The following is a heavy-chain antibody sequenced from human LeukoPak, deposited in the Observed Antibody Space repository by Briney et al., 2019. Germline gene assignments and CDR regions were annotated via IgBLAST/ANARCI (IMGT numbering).Heavy chain of an antibody. CDR3: AREDTYYYDSSGYYYAH. D-gene: IGHD3-22*01. J-gene: IGHJ4*02. CDR1: GGSISSSSYY. V-gene: IGHV4-39*07. Sequence: SETLSLTCTVSGGSISSSSYYWGWIRQPPGKGLEWIGSIYYSGSTYYNPSLKSRVTISVDTSKNQFSLKLSSVTAADTAVYYCAREDTYYYDSSGYYYAHWGQGTLVTVSS. CDR2: IYYSGST.